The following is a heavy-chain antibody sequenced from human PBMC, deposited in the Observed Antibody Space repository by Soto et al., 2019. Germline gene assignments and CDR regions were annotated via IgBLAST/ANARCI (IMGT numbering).Heavy chain of an antibody. CDR1: GYTFTKYV. J-gene: IGHJ6*02. V-gene: IGHV1-3*01. CDR2: INVGNGNT. D-gene: IGHD3-10*01. Sequence: QVQLVQSGAEVKKPGASVKVSCKASGYTFTKYVIHWVRQAPGQRLEWMGWINVGNGNTKYSQKFQVRAIMTRDTSARTAYMELSSLRSEDTAVYYCARATDKLITTYYGMDVWGQGTTVTVSS. CDR3: ARATDKLITTYYGMDV.